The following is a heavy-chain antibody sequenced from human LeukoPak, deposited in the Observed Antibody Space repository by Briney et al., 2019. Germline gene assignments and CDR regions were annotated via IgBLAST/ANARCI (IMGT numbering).Heavy chain of an antibody. V-gene: IGHV4-34*01. CDR2: INHSGST. CDR1: GGSFSGYY. Sequence: PSETLSLTCAVYGGSFSGYYWSWIRQPPGKGLEWIGEINHSGSTNYNPSLKSRVTISVDTSKNQFSLKLSSVTAADTAVYYCARAEYSGWPYYYYYMDVWGKGTTVTVSS. D-gene: IGHD6-19*01. J-gene: IGHJ6*03. CDR3: ARAEYSGWPYYYYYMDV.